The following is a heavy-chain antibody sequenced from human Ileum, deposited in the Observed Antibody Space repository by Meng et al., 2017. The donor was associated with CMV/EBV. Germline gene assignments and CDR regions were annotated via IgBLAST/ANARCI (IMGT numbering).Heavy chain of an antibody. Sequence: GGSLRLSCAASGFTFTSFGMHWVRQVPDKGLEWVTFIRNDGSDKYYTESVKGRFTISRDDFRSTVSLQMTSLRAEDTAVYYCVQDADWGFFQWGQGTLVTVSS. CDR3: VQDADWGFFQ. D-gene: IGHD7-27*01. V-gene: IGHV3-30*02. CDR1: GFTFTSFG. J-gene: IGHJ4*02. CDR2: IRNDGSDK.